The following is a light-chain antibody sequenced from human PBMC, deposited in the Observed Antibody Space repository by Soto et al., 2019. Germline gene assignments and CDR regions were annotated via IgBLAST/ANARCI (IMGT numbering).Light chain of an antibody. CDR2: KAS. CDR1: QTIINW. Sequence: DSQMTQCTSTLSESVGDRVTITCRASQTIINWLACYQQKPGKGPKLLIYKASTLEGEIPSRFSGSGSETEFTLTMNSLQPDDSATYYCQQYHTYWWTFGQGTKVDIK. V-gene: IGKV1-5*03. CDR3: QQYHTYWWT. J-gene: IGKJ1*01.